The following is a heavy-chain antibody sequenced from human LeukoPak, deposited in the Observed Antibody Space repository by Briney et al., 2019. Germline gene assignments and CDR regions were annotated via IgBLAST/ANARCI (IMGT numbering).Heavy chain of an antibody. J-gene: IGHJ4*02. CDR1: GFTFVNSA. D-gene: IGHD2-15*01. CDR3: ARATQKGPVVVVAAALDY. CDR2: IGGSGGGT. V-gene: IGHV3-23*01. Sequence: SGGSLRPSCAASGFTFVNSAMTWVRQAPGKGLEWVSAIGGSGGGTYYADSVKGRFTISRDNSKNTLYLQMNSLRAEDTAVYYCARATQKGPVVVVAAALDYWGQGTLVTVSS.